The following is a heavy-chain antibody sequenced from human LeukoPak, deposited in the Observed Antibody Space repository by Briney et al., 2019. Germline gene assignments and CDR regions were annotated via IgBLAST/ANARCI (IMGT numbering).Heavy chain of an antibody. D-gene: IGHD5-24*01. CDR2: ISGSGGST. CDR3: TRVGYIDEGIDY. CDR1: GFSFSNYA. J-gene: IGHJ4*02. Sequence: GGSLRLSCVSSGFSFSNYAMSWVRQAPGKGLEWVSSISGSGGSTHYADSVKGRFTISRDNAKNSLYLQMNSLRAEDTAIYYCTRVGYIDEGIDYWGQGTLVTVSS. V-gene: IGHV3-23*01.